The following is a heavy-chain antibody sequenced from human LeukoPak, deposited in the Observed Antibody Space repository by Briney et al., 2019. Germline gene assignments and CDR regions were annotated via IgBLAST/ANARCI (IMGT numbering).Heavy chain of an antibody. Sequence: PGGPLRLSCAASGFTFSSYAMNWVRQAPGKGLEWVSSISASGRSAYYADSVKGRFTISRDNSKNTLYLQMNSLRAEDTAVYYCAKEYSSGWLESFDYWGQGTLVTVSS. CDR2: ISASGRSA. V-gene: IGHV3-23*01. J-gene: IGHJ4*02. CDR3: AKEYSSGWLESFDY. CDR1: GFTFSSYA. D-gene: IGHD6-19*01.